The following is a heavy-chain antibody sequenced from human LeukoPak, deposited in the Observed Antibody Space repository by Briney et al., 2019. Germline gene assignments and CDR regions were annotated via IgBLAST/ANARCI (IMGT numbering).Heavy chain of an antibody. CDR2: IYWDDDK. Sequence: SGPTLVNPTQTLTLTCTFSGFSLSTSGVGVGWIRQPPGKALEWLALIYWDDDKRYSPSLKSRLTITKDTSKTQVVLAMTNMDPVDTATYYCAHLVLSTYSSASTYYFDYWGQGTLVTVSS. J-gene: IGHJ4*02. CDR1: GFSLSTSGVG. CDR3: AHLVLSTYSSASTYYFDY. D-gene: IGHD6-19*01. V-gene: IGHV2-5*02.